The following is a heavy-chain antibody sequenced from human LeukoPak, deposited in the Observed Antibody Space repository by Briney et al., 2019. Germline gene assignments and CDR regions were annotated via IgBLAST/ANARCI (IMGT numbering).Heavy chain of an antibody. CDR2: ISSSSSTI. CDR1: GFTFSSYS. CDR3: ARDLGNWLVGAPLDI. J-gene: IGHJ3*02. V-gene: IGHV3-48*01. Sequence: GGSLRLSCAASGFTFSSYSMNWVRQAPGKGLEWVSYISSSSSTIYYADSVKGRFTISRDNAKNSLYLQMNSLRAEDTAVYYCARDLGNWLVGAPLDIWGQGTMVTVSS. D-gene: IGHD1-26*01.